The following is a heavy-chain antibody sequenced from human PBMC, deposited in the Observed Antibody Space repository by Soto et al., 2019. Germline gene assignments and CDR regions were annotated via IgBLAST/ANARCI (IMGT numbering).Heavy chain of an antibody. CDR1: GYIFTTYS. Sequence: QVQMVQSGTEVKKPGASVKVSCKASGYIFTTYSIAWVRQAPGQGLEWMGWISAYNGNTNYAEKFQGRVTMTTDTTTNITYMELSSLRSDDTAVYFCAREAFGVPASWFDTRGQGTLVTVSS. J-gene: IGHJ5*02. D-gene: IGHD2-8*01. CDR3: AREAFGVPASWFDT. CDR2: ISAYNGNT. V-gene: IGHV1-18*01.